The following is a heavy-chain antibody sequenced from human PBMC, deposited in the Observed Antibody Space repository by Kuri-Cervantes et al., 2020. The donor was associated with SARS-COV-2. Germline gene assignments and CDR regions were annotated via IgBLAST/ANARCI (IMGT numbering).Heavy chain of an antibody. J-gene: IGHJ5*02. CDR2: FDPEEGET. D-gene: IGHD1-26*01. Sequence: ASVKVSCKVSGYTLSEVSMHWVRQAPGKGLEWMGGFDPEEGETIYAQKFQGRVTLTEDTSTDTAYMEFSGLTSEDTAVYYCATLSPVGLRYKWFDPWGQGTLVTVSS. V-gene: IGHV1-24*01. CDR3: ATLSPVGLRYKWFDP. CDR1: GYTLSEVS.